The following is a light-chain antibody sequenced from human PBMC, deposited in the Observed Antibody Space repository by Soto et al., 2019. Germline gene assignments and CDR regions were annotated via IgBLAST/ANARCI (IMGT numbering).Light chain of an antibody. CDR3: QQHINRLS. CDR1: QRVSTY. Sequence: EIVLTQSPATLSLSPGERATLSCRASQRVSTYLAWYQQKPGQAPRLLIYDASNRATGIPARFSGSGSGTDFTLTISTLEPEDFAVYYCQQHINRLSFGGGTKVEIK. CDR2: DAS. J-gene: IGKJ4*01. V-gene: IGKV3-11*01.